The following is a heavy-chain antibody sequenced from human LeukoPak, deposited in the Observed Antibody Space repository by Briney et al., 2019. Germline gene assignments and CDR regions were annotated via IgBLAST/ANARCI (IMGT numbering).Heavy chain of an antibody. Sequence: PGESLKISCEGSGFSSSTSWITWVRQMPGKGLEWMGAIDPSDSYTDYSPSFQGHVTISADKSISTAYLQWSSLKASDTAMYYCAICYGSSASFFWGQGTLVTVSS. CDR2: IDPSDSYT. CDR3: AICYGSSASFF. CDR1: GFSSSTSW. J-gene: IGHJ4*02. V-gene: IGHV5-10-1*01. D-gene: IGHD3-22*01.